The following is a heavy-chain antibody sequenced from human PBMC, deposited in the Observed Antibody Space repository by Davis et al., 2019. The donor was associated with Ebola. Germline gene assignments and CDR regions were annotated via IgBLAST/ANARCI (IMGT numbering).Heavy chain of an antibody. CDR2: IYYSGST. J-gene: IGHJ4*02. CDR3: ARGGQGVTPFDY. V-gene: IGHV4-59*12. D-gene: IGHD3-10*01. CDR1: GGSISSYY. Sequence: SETLSLTCTVSGGSISSYYWSWIRQPPGKGLEWIGYIYYSGSTNYNPSLKSRVTISVDKSKNQLSLKLSSVTAADTAVYYCARGGQGVTPFDYWGQGTLVTVSS.